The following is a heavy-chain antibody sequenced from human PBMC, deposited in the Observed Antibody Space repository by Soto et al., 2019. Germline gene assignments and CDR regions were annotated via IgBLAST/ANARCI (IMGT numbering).Heavy chain of an antibody. J-gene: IGHJ4*02. CDR2: ISGSGGST. CDR3: AKDLGGYNWNPFDY. V-gene: IGHV3-23*01. Sequence: AISGSGGSTYCADSVKGRFTISRDNSKNTLYLQMNSLRAEDTAVYYCAKDLGGYNWNPFDYWGQGTLVTVSS. D-gene: IGHD1-20*01.